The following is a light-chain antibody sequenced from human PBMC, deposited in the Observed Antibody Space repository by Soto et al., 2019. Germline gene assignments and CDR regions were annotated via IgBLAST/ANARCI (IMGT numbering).Light chain of an antibody. V-gene: IGLV2-14*01. Sequence: QSVLAQPASVSGSPGQSITISCTGTSSDIGDSNFVSWYQHHPGKAPKLLIYDVSDRPSRISSRFSGSKSANTASLTISGLQAEDEALYYCSSYTSTTTVRVVFGTGTQLTVL. CDR2: DVS. CDR3: SSYTSTTTVRVV. J-gene: IGLJ6*01. CDR1: SSDIGDSNF.